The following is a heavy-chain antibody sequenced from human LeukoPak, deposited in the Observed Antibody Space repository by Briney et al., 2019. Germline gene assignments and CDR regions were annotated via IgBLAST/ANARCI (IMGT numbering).Heavy chain of an antibody. CDR2: ISAYNGNT. Sequence: GASVKVSCKASGYTFTSYGISWVRQAPGQGLEWMGWISAYNGNTNYAQKLQGRVTMTTDASTSTAYMELRSLRSDDTAVYYCARTRRSSSTSYNWFDPWGQGTLVTVSS. D-gene: IGHD2-2*01. CDR1: GYTFTSYG. V-gene: IGHV1-18*01. J-gene: IGHJ5*02. CDR3: ARTRRSSSTSYNWFDP.